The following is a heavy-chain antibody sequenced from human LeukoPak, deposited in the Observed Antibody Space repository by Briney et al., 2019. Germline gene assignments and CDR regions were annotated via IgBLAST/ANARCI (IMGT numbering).Heavy chain of an antibody. Sequence: SETLSLICTVSGGSISSGGYFWSWIRQHPGKGLEWIAYNYDSGRINYNPSLESRVTISLDTSKNQFSLKLSSVTAADTAVYYCARAFRSNPYNWFDPWGQGTLVTVSS. CDR2: NYDSGRI. CDR3: ARAFRSNPYNWFDP. V-gene: IGHV4-31*03. J-gene: IGHJ5*02. CDR1: GGSISSGGYF.